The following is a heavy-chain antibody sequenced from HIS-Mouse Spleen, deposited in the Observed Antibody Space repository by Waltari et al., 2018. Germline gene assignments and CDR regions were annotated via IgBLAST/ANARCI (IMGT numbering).Heavy chain of an antibody. Sequence: QLQLQESGPGLVKPSETLSLTCTVSGGSISSSSYYWGWIRQPPGKVLEWIGGIYYSGRTDYNPSLKSRVTIAVDTSKNQFSLKLSSVTAADTAVYYCARMGPASGSYGDYWGQGTLVTVSS. V-gene: IGHV4-39*07. CDR2: IYYSGRT. CDR3: ARMGPASGSYGDY. CDR1: GGSISSSSYY. D-gene: IGHD1-26*01. J-gene: IGHJ4*02.